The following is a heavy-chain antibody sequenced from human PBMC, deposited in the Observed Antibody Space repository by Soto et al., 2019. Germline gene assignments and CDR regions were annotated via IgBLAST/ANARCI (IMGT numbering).Heavy chain of an antibody. V-gene: IGHV4-59*08. CDR3: ARSLCSSTSCYVGGYYYYMDV. D-gene: IGHD2-2*01. CDR2: IYYSGST. Sequence: PSETLSLTCTVSGGSISSYYWSWIRQPPGKGLEWIGYIYYSGSTNYNPSLKSRVTISVDTSKNQFSLKLSSVTAADTAVYYCARSLCSSTSCYVGGYYYYMDVWGKGTTVTSP. J-gene: IGHJ6*03. CDR1: GGSISSYY.